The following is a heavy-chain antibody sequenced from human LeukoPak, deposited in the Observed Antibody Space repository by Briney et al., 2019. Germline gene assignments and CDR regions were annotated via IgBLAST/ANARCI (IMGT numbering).Heavy chain of an antibody. CDR3: ARHYYYVSSGPFHY. J-gene: IGHJ4*02. Sequence: PSETLSLTCTVSGGSISSYYWSWIRQPPGKGLEWIGYIYFSGSTNSNPSLKSRVTISVDTSKNQFSLKLSSVTAADTAVYYCARHYYYVSSGPFHYWGQGTLVTVSS. V-gene: IGHV4-59*01. D-gene: IGHD3-22*01. CDR2: IYFSGST. CDR1: GGSISSYY.